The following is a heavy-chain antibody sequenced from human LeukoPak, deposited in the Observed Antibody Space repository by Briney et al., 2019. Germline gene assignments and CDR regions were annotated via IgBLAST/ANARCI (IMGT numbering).Heavy chain of an antibody. CDR2: ISAYNGDT. V-gene: IGHV1-18*01. J-gene: IGHJ3*02. CDR3: ARGGRWELPRPYSFDI. D-gene: IGHD1-26*01. Sequence: GASVKVSCKASGYSFTTYGITWVRQAPGQGLEWMGWISAYNGDTRYAQHLQGRLTMTTDTSTTTAYIDLRSLRSDDTAVYYCARGGRWELPRPYSFDIWGQGTMVTVSS. CDR1: GYSFTTYG.